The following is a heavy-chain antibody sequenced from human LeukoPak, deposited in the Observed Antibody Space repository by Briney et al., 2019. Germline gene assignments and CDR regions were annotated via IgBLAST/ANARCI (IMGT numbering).Heavy chain of an antibody. J-gene: IGHJ6*03. CDR2: IYYSGST. D-gene: IGHD2-2*01. V-gene: IGHV4-31*03. CDR1: GGSISSGGYY. Sequence: SETLSLTCTVSGGSISSGGYYWSWISQHPGKGLEWIGYIYYSGSTYYNPSLKSRVTISVDTSKNQFSLKLSSVTAADTAVYYCARDKVVPAAREAYYYYMDVWGKGTTVTVSS. CDR3: ARDKVVPAAREAYYYYMDV.